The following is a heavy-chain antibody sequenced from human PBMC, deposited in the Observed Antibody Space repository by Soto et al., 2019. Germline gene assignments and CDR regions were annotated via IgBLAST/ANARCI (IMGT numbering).Heavy chain of an antibody. CDR2: IHDSGGT. CDR3: ARYYYDISDHWDFDL. CDR1: GGSISSHY. V-gene: IGHV4-59*11. Sequence: QVELQESGPGLVKPSETLSLTCTVSGGSISSHYWSWIRQPPGEGLEWIGYIHDSGGTNYNPSLESSVTISVDTSKLHFSLNLSSVSAADTAGYLCARYYYDISDHWDFDLWGRGTLVTVSS. D-gene: IGHD3-22*01. J-gene: IGHJ2*01.